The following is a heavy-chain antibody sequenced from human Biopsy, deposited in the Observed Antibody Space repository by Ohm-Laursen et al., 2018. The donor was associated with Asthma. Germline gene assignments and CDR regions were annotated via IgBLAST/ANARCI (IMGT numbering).Heavy chain of an antibody. CDR1: GYTFNSAG. Sequence: GPSVKVSCKTSGYTFNSAGITWVRQAPGQGLEWMGWISVYNGNTKVAQKLQDRVTMITDTSTSTAYMELRSPRSDDTAVYFCARAVDYSHYYGIDVWGQGTTVTVS. V-gene: IGHV1-18*01. D-gene: IGHD3-10*01. J-gene: IGHJ6*02. CDR3: ARAVDYSHYYGIDV. CDR2: ISVYNGNT.